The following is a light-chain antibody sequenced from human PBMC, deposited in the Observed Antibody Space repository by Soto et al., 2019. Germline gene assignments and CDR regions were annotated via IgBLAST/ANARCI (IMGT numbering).Light chain of an antibody. CDR3: QQYNSYPWT. V-gene: IGKV1-5*01. CDR1: QNISRW. CDR2: DAS. J-gene: IGKJ1*01. Sequence: DIQITQSPSTLSSSVLERFTITCRASQNISRWLAWYQQKPGKAPKLLIYDASSLESGVPSRFSGSGSGTEFTLTISSLQPDDFATYYCQQYNSYPWTFGQGTKVDIK.